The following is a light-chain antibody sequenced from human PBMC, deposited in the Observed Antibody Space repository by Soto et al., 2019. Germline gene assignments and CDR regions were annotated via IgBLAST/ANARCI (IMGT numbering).Light chain of an antibody. CDR1: SSDVGGYNY. Sequence: QSALTQPPSASGSPGQSVAISCPGTSSDVGGYNYVSWYQQHPGKAPKLMIYEVNKRPSGVPDRFSGSKSGNTASLTVSGLQAADEADYYCSSYAGSSNVFGTGTKLTVL. J-gene: IGLJ1*01. CDR3: SSYAGSSNV. CDR2: EVN. V-gene: IGLV2-8*01.